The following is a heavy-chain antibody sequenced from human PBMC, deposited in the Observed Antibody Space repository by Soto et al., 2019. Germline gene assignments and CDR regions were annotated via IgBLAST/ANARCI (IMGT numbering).Heavy chain of an antibody. Sequence: GASVKVSCKASGYTFTSYGISWVRQAPGQGLEWMGGFDPEDGETIYAQKFQGRVTMTEDTSTDTAYMELSSLRSEDTAVYYCATALSGSYYEWFDPWGQGTLVTVSS. V-gene: IGHV1-24*01. CDR1: GYTFTSYG. D-gene: IGHD1-26*01. CDR3: ATALSGSYYEWFDP. J-gene: IGHJ5*02. CDR2: FDPEDGET.